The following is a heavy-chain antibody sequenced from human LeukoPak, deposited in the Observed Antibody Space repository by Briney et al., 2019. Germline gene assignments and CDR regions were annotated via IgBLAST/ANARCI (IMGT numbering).Heavy chain of an antibody. CDR3: ARDPNPRDGGY. CDR1: GFNFSAYS. V-gene: IGHV3-21*01. D-gene: IGHD5-24*01. CDR2: ITRSTSYI. Sequence: GGSLRLSCAASGFNFSAYSVNWVRQAPGKGLEWVSSITRSTSYIYSADSVRGRFTISRDNAKNSLYLQTNSLRAEDTAVYYCARDPNPRDGGYWGQGTLVTVSS. J-gene: IGHJ4*02.